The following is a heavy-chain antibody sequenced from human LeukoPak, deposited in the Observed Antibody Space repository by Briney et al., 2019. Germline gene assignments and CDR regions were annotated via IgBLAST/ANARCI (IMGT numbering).Heavy chain of an antibody. Sequence: SGTLSLTCAVSGGSISTNNWWIWVRQPPGKGLEWIGKIYQSGSTNYNPSLKSRVTISVDKSKSQFSLKLRSVTAADTAVYYCARDWSGDSPTQHAFDIWGQGIMVTVSS. V-gene: IGHV4-4*02. J-gene: IGHJ3*02. CDR1: GGSISTNNW. D-gene: IGHD3-22*01. CDR3: ARDWSGDSPTQHAFDI. CDR2: IYQSGST.